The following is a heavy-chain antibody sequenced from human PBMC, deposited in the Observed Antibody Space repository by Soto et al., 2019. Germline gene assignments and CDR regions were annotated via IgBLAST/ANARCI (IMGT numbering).Heavy chain of an antibody. CDR1: GFTFSNYW. CDR2: INIDGSST. CDR3: ARDCLEGFDP. V-gene: IGHV3-74*01. J-gene: IGHJ5*02. Sequence: PGGSLRLSCAASGFTFSNYWMHWVRQTPGRGLVWVSHINIDGSSTNYADSVKGRFTISRDNAKNKLYLQMNSLRAEDTAVYYCARDCLEGFDPWGQGTLVTVSS.